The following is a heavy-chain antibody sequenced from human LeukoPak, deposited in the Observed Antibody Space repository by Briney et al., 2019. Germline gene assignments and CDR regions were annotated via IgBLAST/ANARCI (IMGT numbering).Heavy chain of an antibody. Sequence: SVKVSCKASGYSFSDYYIHGARQAPGQGLEWMGWINPISGGTNYARNFQARVTMTRDMSITTAYMEQSSLTSDDTAMYYCARDQAIRWSINRFDPWGQGTLVIVSS. D-gene: IGHD4-23*01. CDR2: INPISGGT. V-gene: IGHV1-2*02. J-gene: IGHJ5*02. CDR3: ARDQAIRWSINRFDP. CDR1: GYSFSDYY.